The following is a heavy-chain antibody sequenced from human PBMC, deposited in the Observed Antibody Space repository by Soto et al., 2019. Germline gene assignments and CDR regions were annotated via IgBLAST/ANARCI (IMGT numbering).Heavy chain of an antibody. Sequence: QVQLQESGPGLVKPSQTLSLTCTVSGGSISSGGYYWSWIRHHPGKGLEWIGYIYYSGSTYYNPSLKSRVTISVDTSKNQFSLKLSSVTAADTAVYYCARTSYCSGGSCYSPWFDPWGQGTLVTVSS. CDR1: GGSISSGGYY. CDR3: ARTSYCSGGSCYSPWFDP. D-gene: IGHD2-15*01. J-gene: IGHJ5*02. CDR2: IYYSGST. V-gene: IGHV4-31*03.